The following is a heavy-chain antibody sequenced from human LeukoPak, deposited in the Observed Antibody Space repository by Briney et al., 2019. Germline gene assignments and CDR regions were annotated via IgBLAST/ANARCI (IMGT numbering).Heavy chain of an antibody. CDR3: AKEKAPGLGFDY. V-gene: IGHV3-9*03. Sequence: PGGSLRLARAAAGFTFDDYAMHWVRQAQGKGLEWVAGISWNSGSIGYADSLKGRFTISRANAKNSLYLQMNSLRAEDMALYYCAKEKAPGLGFDYWGQGPLVTVSS. CDR2: ISWNSGSI. D-gene: IGHD3-16*01. CDR1: GFTFDDYA. J-gene: IGHJ4*02.